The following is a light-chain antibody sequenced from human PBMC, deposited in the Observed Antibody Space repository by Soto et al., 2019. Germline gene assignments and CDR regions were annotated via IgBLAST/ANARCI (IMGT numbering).Light chain of an antibody. CDR2: DAS. Sequence: EIVLTQSPATLSLSPGERPTFSCRASQSVSSYLARYQQKPGQAPRLLIYDASNRATGIPARFSGSGSGTDITLIISSLEPEDFAVYYCQQRGNWPPMYTFGQGTKLEIK. J-gene: IGKJ2*01. CDR3: QQRGNWPPMYT. V-gene: IGKV3-11*01. CDR1: QSVSSY.